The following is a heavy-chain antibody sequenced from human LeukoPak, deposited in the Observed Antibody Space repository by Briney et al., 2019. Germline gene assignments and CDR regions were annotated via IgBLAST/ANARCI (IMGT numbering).Heavy chain of an antibody. D-gene: IGHD5-18*01. J-gene: IGHJ4*02. CDR3: ARGYTYGDY. CDR1: GYTFNSYY. CDR2: INPSSCST. Sequence: ASVNVSCKASGYTFNSYYMHWVRQAPGQGLEWMGIINPSSCSTSYAQNFQGRVTMTRDTSSSTVYMELSSLRSEDTAVYYCARGYTYGDYWGQGTLVTVSS. V-gene: IGHV1-46*02.